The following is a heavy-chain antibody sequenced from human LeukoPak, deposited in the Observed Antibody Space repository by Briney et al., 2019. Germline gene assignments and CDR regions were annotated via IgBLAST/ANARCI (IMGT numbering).Heavy chain of an antibody. Sequence: ASVKVSCKASGYTFTGYYMHWVRQAPGQGLEWMGWINPSSGGTNYAQKFQGRVTMTRDTSISTAYMELSRLRSDDTAVYYCARDGQGYCSGGSCYTTWGQGTLVTVSS. J-gene: IGHJ5*02. CDR1: GYTFTGYY. CDR2: INPSSGGT. V-gene: IGHV1-2*02. D-gene: IGHD2-15*01. CDR3: ARDGQGYCSGGSCYTT.